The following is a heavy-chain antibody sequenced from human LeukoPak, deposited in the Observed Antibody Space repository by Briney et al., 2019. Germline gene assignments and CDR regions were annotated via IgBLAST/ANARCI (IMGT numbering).Heavy chain of an antibody. J-gene: IGHJ5*02. CDR1: GFTFSSYS. Sequence: PGGSLRLSCAASGFTFSSYSMNWVRQAPGKGLEWVSSISSSSSYIYYADSVKGRFTISRDNAKNSLYLQMNSLRAEDTAVYYCAREGGYQLLSQYNWFDPWGQGTLVTVSS. D-gene: IGHD2-2*01. CDR2: ISSSSSYI. V-gene: IGHV3-21*01. CDR3: AREGGYQLLSQYNWFDP.